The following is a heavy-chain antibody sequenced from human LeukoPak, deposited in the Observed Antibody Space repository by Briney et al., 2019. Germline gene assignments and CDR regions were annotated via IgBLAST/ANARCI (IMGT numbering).Heavy chain of an antibody. CDR2: IYNSGST. Sequence: SETLSLTCAVYGGSFSGYYWSWIRQPPGKGLEWIGYIYNSGSTNYNPSLKSRVTISVDTSKKQFSLKLSSVTAADTAVYYCARENSNSWHLDYWGQGTLVTVSA. V-gene: IGHV4-59*01. CDR1: GGSFSGYY. D-gene: IGHD6-13*01. CDR3: ARENSNSWHLDY. J-gene: IGHJ4*02.